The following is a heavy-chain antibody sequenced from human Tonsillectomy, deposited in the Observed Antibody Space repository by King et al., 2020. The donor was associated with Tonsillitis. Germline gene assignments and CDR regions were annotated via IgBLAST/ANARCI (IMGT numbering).Heavy chain of an antibody. V-gene: IGHV4-59*01. Sequence: VQLQESGPGLVKPSETLSLTCTVSGGSISSYYWSWIRQSPGKGLEWIGYIFYTGSTNYSPSLQSRVTISLDTSKNQFSLRLSSVTAADTAVYYCARGYYFDSSGDSYYYGMDVWGQGTTVTVSS. D-gene: IGHD3-22*01. CDR1: GGSISSYY. CDR3: ARGYYFDSSGDSYYYGMDV. J-gene: IGHJ6*02. CDR2: IFYTGST.